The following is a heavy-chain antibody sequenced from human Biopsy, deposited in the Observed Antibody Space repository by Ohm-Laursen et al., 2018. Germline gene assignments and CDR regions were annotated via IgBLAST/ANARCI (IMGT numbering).Heavy chain of an antibody. Sequence: GALSLTWTVSGGSISSYQWTWIRQPPGKGLEWIGYLYNTGGTNYNPSLKSRVTISVDTSKNQFSLKLRSVTAADTAVYYCAREAAIIDPRTRAFDYWGQGTLVTVSS. D-gene: IGHD6-25*01. CDR3: AREAAIIDPRTRAFDY. CDR1: GGSISSYQ. CDR2: LYNTGGT. V-gene: IGHV4-59*01. J-gene: IGHJ4*02.